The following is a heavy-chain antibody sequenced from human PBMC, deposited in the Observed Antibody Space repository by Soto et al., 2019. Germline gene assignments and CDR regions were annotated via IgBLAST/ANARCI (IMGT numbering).Heavy chain of an antibody. CDR2: IYYSGST. V-gene: IGHV4-39*01. J-gene: IGHJ5*02. CDR1: GGSISSRGYY. CDR3: ATSTWFDP. D-gene: IGHD2-2*01. Sequence: QLQLQESGPGLVKPSETLSLTCTVSGGSISSRGYYWGWIRQPPGKGLEWIGTIYYSGSTYYNPSLKSRVTLSVDTSKNQFSLKLSSVTAADTAVYYCATSTWFDPWGQGTLVTVSS.